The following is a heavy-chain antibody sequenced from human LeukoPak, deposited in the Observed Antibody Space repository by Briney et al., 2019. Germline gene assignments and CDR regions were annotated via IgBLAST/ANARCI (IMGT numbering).Heavy chain of an antibody. D-gene: IGHD5-24*01. CDR3: AREFGHNRWYFDY. CDR1: GFTFSSYA. J-gene: IGHJ4*02. CDR2: VSADGRTQ. V-gene: IGHV3-30*04. Sequence: GRSLRLSCAASGFTFSSYAMHWVRQAPGKGLEWVTVVSADGRTQLYSDSVKGRFTVSRDNSLNTLHLQMNSLKTEDTAVYYCAREFGHNRWYFDYWGQGALVTVSS.